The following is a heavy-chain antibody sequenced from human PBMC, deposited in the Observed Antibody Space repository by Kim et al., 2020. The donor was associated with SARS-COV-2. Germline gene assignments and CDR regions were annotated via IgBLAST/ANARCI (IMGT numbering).Heavy chain of an antibody. J-gene: IGHJ6*01. D-gene: IGHD5-18*01. CDR1: GFTFGSYW. CDR2: INQDGSEK. V-gene: IGHV3-7*01. CDR3: AVDTALFKGFDHYG. Sequence: GGSLRLFCAVSGFTFGSYWMSWVRQAPGKGLEWVANINQDGSEKYYVDSVKGRFTISRDNAGNSLYLQMSSLRVEDTAGYYFAVDTALFKGFDHYG.